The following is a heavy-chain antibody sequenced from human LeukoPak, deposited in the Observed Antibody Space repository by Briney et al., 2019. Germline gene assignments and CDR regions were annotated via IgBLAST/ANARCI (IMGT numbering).Heavy chain of an antibody. CDR2: IIPIFGTA. V-gene: IGHV1-69*13. J-gene: IGHJ5*02. D-gene: IGHD2-2*01. CDR1: GYTFTSYG. CDR3: ARVVTPRYCSTPSCYWKGWFDP. Sequence: GASVKVSCKASGYTFTSYGISWVRQAPGQGLEWMGGIIPIFGTANYAQKFQGRVTITADESTGTAYMELSSLRSEDTAVYYCARVVTPRYCSTPSCYWKGWFDPWGQGTLVTVSS.